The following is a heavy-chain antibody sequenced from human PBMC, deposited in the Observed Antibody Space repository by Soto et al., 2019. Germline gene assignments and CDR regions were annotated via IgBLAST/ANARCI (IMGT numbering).Heavy chain of an antibody. CDR1: GGSISGGGYY. CDR2: TYDSGST. CDR3: ARDIIPLTTDWYFDL. D-gene: IGHD4-17*01. J-gene: IGHJ2*01. Sequence: QVQLQESGPGLVKPSETLSLTCTVSGGSISGGGYYWSWIRQPPGKGLEWIGYTYDSGSTYYNPSLKSRISISVDTSKNQCSLRLTSVTAADTAVYYCARDIIPLTTDWYFDLWGRGTLVTVSS. V-gene: IGHV4-30-4*01.